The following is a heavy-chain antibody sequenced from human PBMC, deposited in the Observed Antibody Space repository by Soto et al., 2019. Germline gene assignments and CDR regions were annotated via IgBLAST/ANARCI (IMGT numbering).Heavy chain of an antibody. V-gene: IGHV4-34*01. D-gene: IGHD4-4*01. CDR3: ARGKYYSKVYYYYYYMDV. Sequence: SETLSLTCAVYGGSFSGYYWSWIRQPPGKGLEWIGEINHSGSTNYNPSLKSRVTISVDASKNQFSLKLSSVTAADTAVYYCARGKYYSKVYYYYYYMDVWGKGTTVTVSS. CDR2: INHSGST. J-gene: IGHJ6*03. CDR1: GGSFSGYY.